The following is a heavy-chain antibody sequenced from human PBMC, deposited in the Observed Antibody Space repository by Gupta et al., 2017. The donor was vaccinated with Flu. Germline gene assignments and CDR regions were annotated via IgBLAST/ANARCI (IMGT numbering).Heavy chain of an antibody. CDR3: ARFPSKLYWYFDL. J-gene: IGHJ2*01. V-gene: IGHV4-59*08. CDR2: IYSSGYT. CDR1: GGSMSGYY. D-gene: IGHD1-26*01. Sequence: QVQLQESGPGLVKPSEPLSLTCAVSGGSMSGYYWPWIRQPPGKGLEYIGYIYSSGYTNYNPSLKSRVTISLDTSKNQFSLELTSVTAADTAVYYCARFPSKLYWYFDLWGRGTLLTVAS.